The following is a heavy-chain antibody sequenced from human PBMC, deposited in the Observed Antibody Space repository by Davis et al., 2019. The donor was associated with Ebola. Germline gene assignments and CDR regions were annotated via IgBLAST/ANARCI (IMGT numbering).Heavy chain of an antibody. CDR2: INHSGST. D-gene: IGHD3-3*01. CDR1: GGSFRGYY. V-gene: IGHV4-34*01. J-gene: IGHJ5*02. Sequence: SETLSLTCAVYGGSFRGYYWSWIRQPPGKGLEWIGEINHSGSTNYNPSLKSRVTISVDTSKNQFSLKLSSVTAADTAVYYCARTHTYYDFWSGYPQGPRFDPWGQGTLVTVSS. CDR3: ARTHTYYDFWSGYPQGPRFDP.